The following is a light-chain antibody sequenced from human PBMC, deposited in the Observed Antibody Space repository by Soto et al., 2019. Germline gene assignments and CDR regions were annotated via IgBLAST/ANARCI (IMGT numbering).Light chain of an antibody. CDR3: SSYTTSNTRQIV. Sequence: QSALTQPASVSGSPGQSITISCTGTSSDVGGYNYVSWYQHHPGKAPKLIIYDVSNRPSGVSIRFSGSKSDNTASLTISGLQPEDEADYHCSSYTTSNTRQIVFGTGTKVPS. CDR1: SSDVGGYNY. V-gene: IGLV2-14*03. J-gene: IGLJ1*01. CDR2: DVS.